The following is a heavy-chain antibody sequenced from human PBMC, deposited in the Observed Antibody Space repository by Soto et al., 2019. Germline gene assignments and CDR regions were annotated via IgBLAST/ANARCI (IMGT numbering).Heavy chain of an antibody. CDR3: ATLGAQNYH. D-gene: IGHD3-16*01. Sequence: QVQLVQSGADVKKPGSSVKVSCKTFGGTFSTYTINWVRQAPGQGLVWMGSIIPFLNISNYARSFLGRLTIASDEPTSTAFMHLESLSLEDTAIYFCATLGAQNYHWGQGTLVTVSS. CDR1: GGTFSTYT. V-gene: IGHV1-69*09. J-gene: IGHJ5*02. CDR2: IIPFLNIS.